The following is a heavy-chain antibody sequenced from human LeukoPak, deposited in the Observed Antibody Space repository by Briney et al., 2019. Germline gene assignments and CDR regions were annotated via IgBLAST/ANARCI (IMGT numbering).Heavy chain of an antibody. Sequence: GGSLRLSCAASGFTFSSYWMSWVRQAPGKGLEWVANIKQDGSEKYYVDSVKGRFTFSRDNAKNSLYLQMNSLGAEDTAVYYCARVVPAAISYYFDYWGQGTLVTVSS. CDR2: IKQDGSEK. J-gene: IGHJ4*02. CDR1: GFTFSSYW. V-gene: IGHV3-7*01. CDR3: ARVVPAAISYYFDY. D-gene: IGHD2-2*01.